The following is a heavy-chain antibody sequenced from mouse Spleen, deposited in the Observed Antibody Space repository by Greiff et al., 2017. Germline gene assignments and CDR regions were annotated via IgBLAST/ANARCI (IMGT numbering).Heavy chain of an antibody. V-gene: IGHV1-50*01. CDR2: IDPSDSYT. D-gene: IGHD2-14*01. Sequence: QVQLQQPGAELVKPGASVKLSCKASGYTFTSYWMQWVKQRPGQGLEWIGEIDPSDSYTNYNQKFKGKATLTVDTSSSTAYMQLSSLTSEDSAVYYCARKGRYDWYFDVWGAGTTVTVSS. CDR3: ARKGRYDWYFDV. CDR1: GYTFTSYW. J-gene: IGHJ1*01.